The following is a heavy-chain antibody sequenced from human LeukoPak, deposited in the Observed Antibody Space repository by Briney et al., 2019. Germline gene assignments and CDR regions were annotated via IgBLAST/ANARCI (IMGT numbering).Heavy chain of an antibody. J-gene: IGHJ6*02. V-gene: IGHV3-11*03. D-gene: IGHD2-2*01. Sequence: GGSLRLSCAASGFTFSDYYMSWIRKAPGKGLEWVSYISSSSSYTNYADSVKGRFTISRDNAKNSLYLQMNSLRAEDTAVYYCARNQLLFLFGMDVWGQGTTVTVSS. CDR1: GFTFSDYY. CDR2: ISSSSSYT. CDR3: ARNQLLFLFGMDV.